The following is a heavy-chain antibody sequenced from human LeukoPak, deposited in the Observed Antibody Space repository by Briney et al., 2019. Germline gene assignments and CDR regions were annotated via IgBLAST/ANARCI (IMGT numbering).Heavy chain of an antibody. CDR1: CA. Sequence: CAMSWVRQAPGKGRDWVSHISASGRTTDYADSVKGRFTISRDNSKNTVYLQMNSLRAEDTAVYYCAKLCSGGSCYWNYWGQGTLVTVSS. V-gene: IGHV3-23*01. J-gene: IGHJ4*02. D-gene: IGHD2-15*01. CDR3: AKLCSGGSCYWNY. CDR2: ISASGRTT.